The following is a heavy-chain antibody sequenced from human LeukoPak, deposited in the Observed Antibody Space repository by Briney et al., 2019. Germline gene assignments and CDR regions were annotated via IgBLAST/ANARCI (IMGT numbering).Heavy chain of an antibody. CDR2: IIPIFGIA. J-gene: IGHJ6*02. CDR3: ASTHPRTSAAYGLYYYYYGMDV. Sequence: ASVKVSCTASGGTFSSYAISWVRQAPGQGLEWMGRIIPIFGIANYAQKFQGRVTITADKSTSTAYMELSSLRSEDTAVYYCASTHPRTSAAYGLYYYYYGMDVWGQGTTVTVSS. CDR1: GGTFSSYA. V-gene: IGHV1-69*04. D-gene: IGHD2-2*01.